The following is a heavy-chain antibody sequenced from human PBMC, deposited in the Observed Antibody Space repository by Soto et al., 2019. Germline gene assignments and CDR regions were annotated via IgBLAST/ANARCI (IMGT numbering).Heavy chain of an antibody. Sequence: QVQLVQSGAEVKKPGSSVKVSCKASGGTFSTYTYTWVRQAPGQGLEWMGKIIPILNIVNYAQNFQGRVXIXAXKSTRTAYMERSSLRSEDTAVYYCASSTDYGDSMDVWGQGTTVTVSS. V-gene: IGHV1-69*02. CDR2: IIPILNIV. CDR1: GGTFSTYT. J-gene: IGHJ6*02. D-gene: IGHD4-17*01. CDR3: ASSTDYGDSMDV.